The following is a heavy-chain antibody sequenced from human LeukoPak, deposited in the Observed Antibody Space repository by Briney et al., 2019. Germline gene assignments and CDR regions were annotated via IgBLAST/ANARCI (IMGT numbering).Heavy chain of an antibody. CDR1: GGTFSNYV. CDR2: IIPLYDTA. J-gene: IGHJ4*02. D-gene: IGHD3-9*01. V-gene: IGHV1-69*06. Sequence: SVKVSCKASGGTFSNYVISWVRQAPGQGLECMGGIIPLYDTANYAQKFQGRVTITADKSTSTVYMELSSLRSEDTAVYYCAASVLRYFDWLPHYWGQGTLVTVSS. CDR3: AASVLRYFDWLPHY.